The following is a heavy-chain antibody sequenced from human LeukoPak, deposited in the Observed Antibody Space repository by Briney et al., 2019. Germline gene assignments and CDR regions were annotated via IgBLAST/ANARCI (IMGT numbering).Heavy chain of an antibody. CDR2: IYYSGST. V-gene: IGHV4-39*01. CDR3: ARGRFPYYMDV. D-gene: IGHD3-3*01. J-gene: IGHJ6*03. CDR1: GGSISSSSYY. Sequence: SETLSLTCTVSGGSISSSSYYWGWIRQPPGKGLEWIGSIYYSGSTYYNPSLKSRVTISVDTSKNQFSLKLSSVTAADTAVYYCARGRFPYYMDVWGKGTTVTVSS.